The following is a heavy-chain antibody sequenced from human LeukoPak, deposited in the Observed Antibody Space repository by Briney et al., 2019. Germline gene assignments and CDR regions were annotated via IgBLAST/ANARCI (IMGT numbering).Heavy chain of an antibody. V-gene: IGHV3-13*01. CDR3: VRGLRGGFDP. CDR1: GFTFSTYD. J-gene: IGHJ5*02. Sequence: GGSLRLSCAASGFTFSTYDMHWVRQATGKGLEWVSGINTAGDTYYPGSVKGRFTISRENAKNSVHLQMNSLRAGDTAVYYCVRGLRGGFDPWGQGTLVTVSA. CDR2: INTAGDT. D-gene: IGHD4-17*01.